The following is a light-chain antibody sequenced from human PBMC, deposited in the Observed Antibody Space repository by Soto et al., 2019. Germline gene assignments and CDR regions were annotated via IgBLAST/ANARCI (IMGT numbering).Light chain of an antibody. Sequence: EIVMPQSPATLSVSPGERATLSCRASQSVSSNLAWYQQKPGQAPRLLIYGASTRATGIPARFSGSGSGTEFTLTISSLQSEDFAVYCCQQYNNWPSFGQGTKV. J-gene: IGKJ1*01. V-gene: IGKV3-15*01. CDR1: QSVSSN. CDR2: GAS. CDR3: QQYNNWPS.